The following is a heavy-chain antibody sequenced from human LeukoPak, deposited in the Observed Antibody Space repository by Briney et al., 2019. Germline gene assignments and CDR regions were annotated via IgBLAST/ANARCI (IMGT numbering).Heavy chain of an antibody. D-gene: IGHD3-22*01. CDR3: ARDRGYYYDSSGYYGLRAFDI. Sequence: PSETLSLTCAVYGGSFSGYYWSWIRQPPGKGLEWIGEINHSGSTNYNPSLKSRVTISVDTSKNQFSLKLSSVTAADTAVYYCARDRGYYYDSSGYYGLRAFDIWGQGTMVTVSS. CDR2: INHSGST. J-gene: IGHJ3*02. V-gene: IGHV4-34*01. CDR1: GGSFSGYY.